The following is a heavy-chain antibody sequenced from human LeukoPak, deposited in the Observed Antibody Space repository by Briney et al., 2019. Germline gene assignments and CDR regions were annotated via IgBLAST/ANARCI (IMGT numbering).Heavy chain of an antibody. CDR2: INHSGST. CDR3: ARGHMQWLVRPVYFDY. D-gene: IGHD6-19*01. CDR1: GGSFSGYY. V-gene: IGHV4-34*01. J-gene: IGHJ4*02. Sequence: SETLSLTCAVYGGSFSGYYWSWIRQPPGKGLERIGEINHSGSTNYNPSLKSRVTISVDTSKNQFSLKLSSVTAADTAVYYCARGHMQWLVRPVYFDYWGQGTLVTVSS.